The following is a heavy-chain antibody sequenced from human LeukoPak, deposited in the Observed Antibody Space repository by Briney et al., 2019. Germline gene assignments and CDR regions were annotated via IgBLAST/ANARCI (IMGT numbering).Heavy chain of an antibody. CDR1: GFAFSSYA. CDR2: ISGSGGST. D-gene: IGHD3-3*01. J-gene: IGHJ4*02. Sequence: GGSLILSCAASGFAFSSYAISWVRQAPGKGLEWVSGISGSGGSTNYADSVKGRFTISRDNSENTLYLQMNSLRAEDTAVYYCAKEQFLEWLLTEYYFDYWGQGTLVTVSS. CDR3: AKEQFLEWLLTEYYFDY. V-gene: IGHV3-23*01.